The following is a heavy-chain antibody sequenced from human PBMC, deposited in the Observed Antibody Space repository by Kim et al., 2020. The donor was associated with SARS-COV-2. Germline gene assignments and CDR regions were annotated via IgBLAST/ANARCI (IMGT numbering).Heavy chain of an antibody. V-gene: IGHV4-30-2*05. Sequence: PSLKSRVTISVDTSKNQFSLKLSSVTAADTAVYYCARDPGIAAAGGSFDPWGQGTLVTVSS. CDR3: ARDPGIAAAGGSFDP. D-gene: IGHD6-13*01. J-gene: IGHJ5*02.